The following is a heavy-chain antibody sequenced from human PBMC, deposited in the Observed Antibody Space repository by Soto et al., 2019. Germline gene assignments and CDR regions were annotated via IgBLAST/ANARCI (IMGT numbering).Heavy chain of an antibody. CDR1: GGSISSSSYY. Sequence: SETLSLTCTVSGGSISSSSYYWGWIRQPPGKGLEWIGSIYYSGGTYYNPSLKSRVTMSVDTSKNHFSLKLSSVTAADTAVYYCARPSGSYLFYFDYWGQGTLVTVSS. D-gene: IGHD1-26*01. CDR3: ARPSGSYLFYFDY. V-gene: IGHV4-39*01. J-gene: IGHJ4*02. CDR2: IYYSGGT.